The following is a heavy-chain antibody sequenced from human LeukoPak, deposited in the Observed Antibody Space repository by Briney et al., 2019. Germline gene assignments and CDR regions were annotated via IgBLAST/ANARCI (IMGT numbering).Heavy chain of an antibody. CDR3: ANLPVLQMGGVYYYYGMDV. CDR2: ISGSGGST. V-gene: IGHV3-23*01. D-gene: IGHD2-15*01. J-gene: IGHJ6*02. Sequence: QTGGSLRLSCAASGFTFSSYAMSWVRQAPGKGLEWVSAISGSGGSTCYADSVKGRFTISRDNSKNTLYLQMNSLRAEDTAVYYCANLPVLQMGGVYYYYGMDVWGQGTTVTVSS. CDR1: GFTFSSYA.